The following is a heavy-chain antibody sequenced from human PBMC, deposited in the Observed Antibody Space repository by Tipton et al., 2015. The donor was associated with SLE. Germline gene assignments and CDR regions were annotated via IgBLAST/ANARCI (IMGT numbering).Heavy chain of an antibody. D-gene: IGHD2-15*01. CDR3: ARRDFVATAGFNYFDP. Sequence: TLSLTCAVSGGSISSNYWWSWVRQPPGKGLEWIGEIYHSGNTNYNPSLKSRVTISVDTSKNQFSQWLSSVTAADTAVYYCARRDFVATAGFNYFDPWGQGTLVTVSS. J-gene: IGHJ5*02. CDR2: IYHSGNT. V-gene: IGHV4-4*02. CDR1: GGSISSNYW.